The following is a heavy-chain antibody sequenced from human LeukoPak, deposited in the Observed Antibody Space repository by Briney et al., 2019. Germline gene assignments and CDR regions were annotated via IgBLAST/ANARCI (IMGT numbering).Heavy chain of an antibody. J-gene: IGHJ4*02. CDR2: ISGSGGST. CDR1: GFPFSSYG. Sequence: GGSLRLSCAASGFPFSSYGMSWVRQAPGKGLEWVSAISGSGGSTYYADSVKGRFTISRDNSKNTLYLQMNSLRAEDAAVYYCARVKGGYYDSSGYLYYWGQGTLVTVSS. CDR3: ARVKGGYYDSSGYLYY. D-gene: IGHD3-22*01. V-gene: IGHV3-23*01.